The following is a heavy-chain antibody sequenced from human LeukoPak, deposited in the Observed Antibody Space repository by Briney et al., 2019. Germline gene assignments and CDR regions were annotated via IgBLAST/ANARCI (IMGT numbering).Heavy chain of an antibody. D-gene: IGHD5-12*01. CDR2: IYYSGST. J-gene: IGHJ4*02. CDR1: GGSISSSRDY. Sequence: PSETLSLTCTVSGGSISSSRDYWAWLRQPPGKGLEWIANIYYSGSTYYSPSLKSRVTISVDTSKNQFSLKLSSVTAADTAVYYCARVVDIVATDYWGQGTLVTVSS. V-gene: IGHV4-39*07. CDR3: ARVVDIVATDY.